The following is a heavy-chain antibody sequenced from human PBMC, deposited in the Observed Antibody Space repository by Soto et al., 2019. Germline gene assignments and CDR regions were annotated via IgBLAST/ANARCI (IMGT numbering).Heavy chain of an antibody. D-gene: IGHD3-10*01. V-gene: IGHV3-23*01. CDR2: ISGSGGST. J-gene: IGHJ4*02. CDR1: GFTFSNCA. CDR3: AKMSLWFGELFPSYFDY. Sequence: EVQLLESGGGLVQPGGSLRLSCTASGFTFSNCAMNWVRQAPGKGLEWVSAISGSGGSTYYADSVKGRFTISRDNSKNSVSLQMNSRPAEDTAVYFCAKMSLWFGELFPSYFDYWGQGTLVTVSS.